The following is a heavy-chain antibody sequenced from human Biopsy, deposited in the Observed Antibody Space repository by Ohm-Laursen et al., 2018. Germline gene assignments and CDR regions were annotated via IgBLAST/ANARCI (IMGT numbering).Heavy chain of an antibody. J-gene: IGHJ4*02. D-gene: IGHD3-22*01. CDR2: INPNNDNT. V-gene: IGHV1-46*01. CDR3: ARGPRGLVVITTTALYFDY. CDR1: GYTFTSYY. Sequence: ASVKVSCKAFGYTFTSYYLHWVRQAPGQGLEWMGRINPNNDNTAYAQKFQGRITMTKDTSTSTVYMDLSSLTFDDSAVYYCARGPRGLVVITTTALYFDYWGQGTLVTVSS.